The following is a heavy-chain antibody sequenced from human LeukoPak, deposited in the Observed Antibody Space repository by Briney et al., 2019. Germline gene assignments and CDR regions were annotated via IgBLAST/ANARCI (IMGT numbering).Heavy chain of an antibody. CDR2: INSDGSST. CDR1: GFTFSSYW. D-gene: IGHD6-19*01. V-gene: IGHV3-74*01. Sequence: GGSLRLSCAASGFTFSSYWMHWVRQAPGKGLVWVSRINSDGSSTSYADCVKGRFTISRDNAKNTLCLQMNSLRAEDTAVYYCARYSSGWYALDYWGQGTLVTVSS. CDR3: ARYSSGWYALDY. J-gene: IGHJ4*02.